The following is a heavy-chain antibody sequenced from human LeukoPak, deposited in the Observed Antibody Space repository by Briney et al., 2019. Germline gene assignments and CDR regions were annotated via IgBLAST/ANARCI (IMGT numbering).Heavy chain of an antibody. D-gene: IGHD3-10*01. CDR2: IYYSGST. CDR1: GGSISSYY. V-gene: IGHV4-59*01. J-gene: IGHJ5*02. CDR3: ARDLSLYGSGSYFPFDP. Sequence: SETLSLTCTVSGGSISSYYWSWIRQPPGKGLEWIGYIYYSGSTNYNPSLKSRVTISVDTSKNQFSLKLSSVTAADTAVYYCARDLSLYGSGSYFPFDPWGQGTLVTVSS.